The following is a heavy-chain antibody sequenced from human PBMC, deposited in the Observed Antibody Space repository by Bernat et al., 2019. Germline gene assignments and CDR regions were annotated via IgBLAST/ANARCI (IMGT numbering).Heavy chain of an antibody. Sequence: QVQLVQSGAEVKKPGASVKVSCKASGYTFTGYYMHWVRQAPGQGLEWMGWINPNSGGTNYARKFQGRVTMTRDTSISTAYMELSRLRSDDTAVYYCASSASGDYEGAFDIWDQGTMVTVSS. CDR3: ASSASGDYEGAFDI. CDR1: GYTFTGYY. V-gene: IGHV1-2*02. CDR2: INPNSGGT. D-gene: IGHD4-17*01. J-gene: IGHJ3*02.